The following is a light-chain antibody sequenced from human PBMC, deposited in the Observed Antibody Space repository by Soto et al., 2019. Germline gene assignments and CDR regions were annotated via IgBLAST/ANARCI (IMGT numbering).Light chain of an antibody. CDR1: QSVSSY. J-gene: IGKJ1*01. Sequence: EIVMTQSPATLSLSPGQTATLSCRASQSVSSYLAWYQQKAGQAPRLLIYEGSNRATGIPTRFSGSGSGTDFTLTISGLEPEDFAVYYCQQRNNWPWTFGQGTKVDIK. CDR3: QQRNNWPWT. V-gene: IGKV3-11*01. CDR2: EGS.